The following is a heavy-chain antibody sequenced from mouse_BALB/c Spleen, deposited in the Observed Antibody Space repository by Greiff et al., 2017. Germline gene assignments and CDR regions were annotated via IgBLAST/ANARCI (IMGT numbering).Heavy chain of an antibody. Sequence: VQLKESGPELMKPGASVKISCKASGYSFTSYYMHWVKQSHGKSLEWIGYIDPFNGGTSYNQKFKGKATLTVDKSSSTAYMHLSSLTSEDSAVYYCARKGMGYYAMDYWGQGTSVTVSS. CDR1: GYSFTSYY. J-gene: IGHJ4*01. CDR3: ARKGMGYYAMDY. V-gene: IGHV1S135*01. CDR2: IDPFNGGT. D-gene: IGHD2-3*01.